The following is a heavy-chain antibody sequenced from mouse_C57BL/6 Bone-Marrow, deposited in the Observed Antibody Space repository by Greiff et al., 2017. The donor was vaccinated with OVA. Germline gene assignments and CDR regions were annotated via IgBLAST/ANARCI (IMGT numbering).Heavy chain of an antibody. CDR1: GYTFTDYN. V-gene: IGHV1-22*01. CDR2: INPNNGGT. CDR3: ARYYYYGSSPWFDY. Sequence: EVKLQESGPELVKPGASVKMSCKASGYTFTDYNMHWVKQSHGKSLEWIGYINPNNGGTSYNQKFKGKATLTVNKSSSTAYMELRSLTSEDSAVYYCARYYYYGSSPWFDYWGQGTTLTVSS. D-gene: IGHD1-1*01. J-gene: IGHJ2*01.